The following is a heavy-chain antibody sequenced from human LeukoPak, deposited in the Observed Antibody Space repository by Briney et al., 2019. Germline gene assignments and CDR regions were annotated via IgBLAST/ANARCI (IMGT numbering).Heavy chain of an antibody. Sequence: PGRSLRLSCAASGFTFSSYWMSWVRQAPGKGLEWVANIRQDGNEKYYVDSVKGRFIISRDNAKNSLYLQINSLRAEDTAVYFCATSKLEWLFNFYYWGQGTLVTVSS. J-gene: IGHJ4*02. CDR3: ATSKLEWLFNFYY. V-gene: IGHV3-7*03. CDR2: IRQDGNEK. D-gene: IGHD3-3*01. CDR1: GFTFSSYW.